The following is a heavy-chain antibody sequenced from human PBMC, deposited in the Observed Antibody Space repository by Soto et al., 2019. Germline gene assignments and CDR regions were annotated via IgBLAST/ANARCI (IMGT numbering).Heavy chain of an antibody. CDR2: ISSSSTFI. CDR1: GFTFSNFG. Sequence: HPGGSLRLSCAASGFTFSNFGMTWVRQAPGKGLEWVSYISSSSTFIYYADSVKGRFTISRDNAKNSLYLQMNILRADDTAIYYCVRDEVKWSMVRRVYFAYWGQGSLVTVSS. D-gene: IGHD3-10*01. V-gene: IGHV3-48*01. J-gene: IGHJ4*02. CDR3: VRDEVKWSMVRRVYFAY.